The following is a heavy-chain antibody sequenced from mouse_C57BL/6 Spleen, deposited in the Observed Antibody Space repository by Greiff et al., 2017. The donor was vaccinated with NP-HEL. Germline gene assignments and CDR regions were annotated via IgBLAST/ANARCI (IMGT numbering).Heavy chain of an antibody. J-gene: IGHJ4*01. D-gene: IGHD3-2*02. CDR1: GYTFTSYW. Sequence: QVQLQQPGAELVRPGSSVKLSCKASGYTFTSYWMHWVKQRPIQGLEWIGNIDPSDSETHYNQKFKDKATLTVDKSSSTAYMQLSSLTSEDSAVYYCAREDSSGYNYAMDYWGQGTSVTVSS. CDR2: IDPSDSET. V-gene: IGHV1-52*01. CDR3: AREDSSGYNYAMDY.